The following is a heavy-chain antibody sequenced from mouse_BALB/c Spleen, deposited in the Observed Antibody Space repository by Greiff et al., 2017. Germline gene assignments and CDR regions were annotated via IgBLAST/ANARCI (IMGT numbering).Heavy chain of an antibody. D-gene: IGHD2-1*01. CDR1: GFTFSSYA. CDR2: ISSGGST. V-gene: IGHV5-6-5*01. Sequence: VESGGGLVKPGGSLKLSCAASGFTFSSYAMSWVRQTPEKRLEWVASISSGGSTYYPDSVKGRFTISRDNARNILYLQMSSLRSEDTAMYYCARRRYGNGPDFDYWGQGTTLTVSS. CDR3: ARRRYGNGPDFDY. J-gene: IGHJ2*01.